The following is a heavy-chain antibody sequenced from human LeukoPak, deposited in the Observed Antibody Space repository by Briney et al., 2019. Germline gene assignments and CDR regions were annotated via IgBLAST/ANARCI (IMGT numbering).Heavy chain of an antibody. Sequence: SETLSLTGAGYGGSFSGYYWSWIRQPPGKGLEWIGEINHSGSTNYNPSLKSRVTISVDTSKNQFSLKLSSVTAADTAVYYCARGPPYIVVVTGIGFFDSWGQGTLVTVSS. CDR1: GGSFSGYY. D-gene: IGHD2-21*02. J-gene: IGHJ4*02. CDR2: INHSGST. V-gene: IGHV4-34*01. CDR3: ARGPPYIVVVTGIGFFDS.